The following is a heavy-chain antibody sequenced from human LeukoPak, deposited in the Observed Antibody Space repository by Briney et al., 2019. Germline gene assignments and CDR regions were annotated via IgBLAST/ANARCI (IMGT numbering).Heavy chain of an antibody. CDR2: INHSGST. Sequence: SETLSLTCAVYGRSFSGYYWSWIRQPPGKGLEWIGEINHSGSTNYNPSLKSRVTISVDTSKNQFSLKLSSVTAADTAVYYCARGRLRWRYFDYWGQGTLVTVSS. CDR1: GRSFSGYY. CDR3: ARGRLRWRYFDY. J-gene: IGHJ4*02. V-gene: IGHV4-34*01. D-gene: IGHD4-23*01.